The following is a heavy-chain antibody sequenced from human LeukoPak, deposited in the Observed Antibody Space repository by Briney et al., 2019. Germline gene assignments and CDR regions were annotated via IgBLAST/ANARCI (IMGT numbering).Heavy chain of an antibody. J-gene: IGHJ5*02. V-gene: IGHV4-4*07. CDR2: IYSSGST. D-gene: IGHD3-10*01. CDR3: ARQTYYYGSGRFYNAGNWFDP. CDR1: GVSISNYH. Sequence: SETLSLTCSVSGVSISNYHWSWIRQPAGKILEWIGRIYSSGSTDYNPSLKSRVIMSVDTPKNQLSLKLSSVTAADTAVYYCARQTYYYGSGRFYNAGNWFDPWGQGTLVTVSS.